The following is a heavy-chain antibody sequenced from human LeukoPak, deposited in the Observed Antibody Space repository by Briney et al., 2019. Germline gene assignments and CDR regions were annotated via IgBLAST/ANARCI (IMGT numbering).Heavy chain of an antibody. CDR1: GFTFSGYA. Sequence: GGSLRLSCAASGFTFSGYAMSWVRQAPGKGVEWVSAISGSGGSTHYADSVKGRFTISRDNSKNTLSLKMNSLTAEDTAVYYCAKDHEWPNYFDYWGQGTLVTVSS. CDR3: AKDHEWPNYFDY. D-gene: IGHD3-3*01. J-gene: IGHJ4*02. V-gene: IGHV3-23*01. CDR2: ISGSGGST.